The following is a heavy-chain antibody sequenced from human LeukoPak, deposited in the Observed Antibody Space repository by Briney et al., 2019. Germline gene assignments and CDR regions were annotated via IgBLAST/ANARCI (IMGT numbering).Heavy chain of an antibody. V-gene: IGHV3-48*03. CDR2: ISSSGSTI. D-gene: IGHD3-10*01. J-gene: IGHJ4*02. Sequence: GGSLRLSCAASGFTFSSYEMNWVRQAPGKGLEWVSYISSSGSTIYYADSVKGRFTISGDNAKNSLYLQMNSLRAEDTAVYYCARDRSLSRGVTFVFDYWGQGTLVTVSS. CDR1: GFTFSSYE. CDR3: ARDRSLSRGVTFVFDY.